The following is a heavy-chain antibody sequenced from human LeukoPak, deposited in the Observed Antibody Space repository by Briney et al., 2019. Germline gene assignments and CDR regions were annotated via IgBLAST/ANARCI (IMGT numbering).Heavy chain of an antibody. CDR2: IDTNSGGT. CDR3: ASEAYCSGGSCSLHRVAS. J-gene: IGHJ4*02. V-gene: IGHV1-2*02. CDR1: VYTFTSYY. D-gene: IGHD2-15*01. Sequence: GASVNVSCKAAVYTFTSYYMHWVRQAPGQGLEGRGWIDTNSGGTNYAQKFQGRVTITRDTFIGTAYMELSSLISDDTAVYYCASEAYCSGGSCSLHRVASWGQGTLVTVSS.